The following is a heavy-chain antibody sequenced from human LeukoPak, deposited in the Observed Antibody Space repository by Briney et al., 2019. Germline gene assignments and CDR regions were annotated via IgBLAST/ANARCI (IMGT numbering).Heavy chain of an antibody. CDR1: GFTFSSYE. V-gene: IGHV3-7*05. Sequence: PGGSLRLSCAASGFTFSSYEMNWVRQAPGRGLEWVAKMKLDGSEKNYVDSVKGRFTISGDNAKKSLYLQMNSLRAEDTAVYYCARGYYAMGVWGQGTTVTVSS. J-gene: IGHJ6*02. CDR2: MKLDGSEK. D-gene: IGHD3-16*01. CDR3: ARGYYAMGV.